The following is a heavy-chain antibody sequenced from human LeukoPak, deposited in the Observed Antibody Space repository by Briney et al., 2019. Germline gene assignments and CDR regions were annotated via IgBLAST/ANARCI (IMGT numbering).Heavy chain of an antibody. J-gene: IGHJ5*02. Sequence: GGTLRLSCAASGVTFSNALMSSGPQPPGKGVEWVGRIKNKTDAGTTDYTAPSKGRSTISRDDPKNRLHRHINSLKTDVTPVYNCTTHSRLTGTTRSSGQGALVTVSS. CDR1: GVTFSNAL. D-gene: IGHD1-20*01. V-gene: IGHV3-15*01. CDR3: TTHSRLTGTTRS. CDR2: IKNKTDAGTT.